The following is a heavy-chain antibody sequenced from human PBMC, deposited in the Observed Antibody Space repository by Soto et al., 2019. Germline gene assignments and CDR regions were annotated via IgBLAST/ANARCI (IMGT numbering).Heavy chain of an antibody. CDR1: GDSVSSNSAA. D-gene: IGHD2-15*01. V-gene: IGHV6-1*01. Sequence: SQTLSLTCAISGDSVSSNSAAWNWIRQSPSRGLEWLGRTYYRSKWYNDYAVSVKSRITINPDTSKNQFSLQLNSVTPEDTAVYYCAREDCSGGSCYSAWWFDPWGQGTLVTVSS. J-gene: IGHJ5*02. CDR2: TYYRSKWYN. CDR3: AREDCSGGSCYSAWWFDP.